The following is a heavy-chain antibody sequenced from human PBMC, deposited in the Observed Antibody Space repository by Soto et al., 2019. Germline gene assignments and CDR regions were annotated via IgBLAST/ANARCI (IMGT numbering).Heavy chain of an antibody. CDR1: GYTLTELS. Sequence: QVQLVQSGAEVKKPGASVKVSCKVSGYTLTELSMHWVRQAPGKGLEWMGGFDPEDGETIYAQKFQGRVTMTEDTSTDTAYMELSSLRSEDTAVDYCATAYDSSGYRRYWYFDLWGRGTLVTVSS. CDR2: FDPEDGET. V-gene: IGHV1-24*01. J-gene: IGHJ2*01. CDR3: ATAYDSSGYRRYWYFDL. D-gene: IGHD3-22*01.